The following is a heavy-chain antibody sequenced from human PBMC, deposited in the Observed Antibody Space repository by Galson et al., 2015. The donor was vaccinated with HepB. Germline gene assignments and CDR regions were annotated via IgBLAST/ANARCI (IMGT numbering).Heavy chain of an antibody. V-gene: IGHV3-15*01. CDR1: GFTFTNAW. Sequence: SLRLSCAASGFTFTNAWMTWVRQAPGKGLEWVGRIKSKTHGGTTDYAAPVKGTFTISREDSKNTLYLQMKSLKTEDTAVYYCTTWNRTYEDYWGQGTLITVSS. CDR3: TTWNRTYEDY. D-gene: IGHD1-14*01. CDR2: IKSKTHGGTT. J-gene: IGHJ4*02.